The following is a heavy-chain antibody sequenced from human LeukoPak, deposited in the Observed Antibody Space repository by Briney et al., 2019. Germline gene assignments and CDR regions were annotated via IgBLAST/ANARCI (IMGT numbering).Heavy chain of an antibody. CDR3: ARDNYYGSGSQIGGYYYYYGMDV. J-gene: IGHJ6*02. V-gene: IGHV3-11*06. Sequence: GGSLRLSCAASGFTFSDYYMSWIRQAPGKGLEWVSYISSSSSYTNYADSVKGRFTISRDNAKNSLYLQMNSLRAEDTAVYYCARDNYYGSGSQIGGYYYYYGMDVWGQGTTVTVSS. D-gene: IGHD3-10*01. CDR2: ISSSSSYT. CDR1: GFTFSDYY.